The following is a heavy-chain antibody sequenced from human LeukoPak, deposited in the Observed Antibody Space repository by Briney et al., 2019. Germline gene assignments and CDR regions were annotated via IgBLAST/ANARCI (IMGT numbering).Heavy chain of an antibody. CDR1: GYTFTGYY. CDR2: IKPKSGGT. V-gene: IGHV1-2*02. J-gene: IGHJ4*02. Sequence: GASVKVSCKASGYTFTGYYMHWVRQAPGQGLEWMGWIKPKSGGTNSEQKFQGRVTMTEDTSTDTAYMELSSLRSEDTAVYYCATVKSGSYYLFDYWGQGTLVTVSS. CDR3: ATVKSGSYYLFDY. D-gene: IGHD1-26*01.